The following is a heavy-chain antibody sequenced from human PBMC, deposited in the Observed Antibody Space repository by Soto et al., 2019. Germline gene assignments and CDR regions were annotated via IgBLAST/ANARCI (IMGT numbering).Heavy chain of an antibody. D-gene: IGHD6-13*01. Sequence: SETLSLTCAVYGGSFSGYYWSWIRRPPGKGLEWIGEINHSGSTNYNPSLKSRVTISVDTSKNQFSLKLSSVTAADTAVYYCARRTAAGGMDVWGQGTTVTVSS. J-gene: IGHJ6*02. CDR3: ARRTAAGGMDV. V-gene: IGHV4-34*01. CDR2: INHSGST. CDR1: GGSFSGYY.